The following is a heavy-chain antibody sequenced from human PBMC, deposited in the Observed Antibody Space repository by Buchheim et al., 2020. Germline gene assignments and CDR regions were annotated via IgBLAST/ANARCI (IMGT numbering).Heavy chain of an antibody. D-gene: IGHD2-2*01. CDR2: IYYSGST. V-gene: IGHV4-30-4*01. J-gene: IGHJ5*02. Sequence: QVQLQESGPGLVKPSQTLSLTCTVSGGSISSGDYYWSWIRQPPGKGLEWIGYIYYSGSTYYNPFLKSRVTISVDTSKNQFYLKLSSVTAADTAVYYCARDAVGYCSSTSCLGEGWFDPWGQGTL. CDR3: ARDAVGYCSSTSCLGEGWFDP. CDR1: GGSISSGDYY.